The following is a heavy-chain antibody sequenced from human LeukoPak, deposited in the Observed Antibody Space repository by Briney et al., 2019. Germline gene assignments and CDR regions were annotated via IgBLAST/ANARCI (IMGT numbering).Heavy chain of an antibody. CDR3: ARDPHYYGSGSYSAFDI. CDR2: INWNGGST. Sequence: RAGGSLRLSCAASGFTFDDYGMSWVRQAPGKGLEWVSGINWNGGSTGYADSVKGRFTISRDNAKNSLYLQMNSLRAEDTALYYGARDPHYYGSGSYSAFDIWGQGTMVTVSS. CDR1: GFTFDDYG. V-gene: IGHV3-20*04. D-gene: IGHD3-10*01. J-gene: IGHJ3*02.